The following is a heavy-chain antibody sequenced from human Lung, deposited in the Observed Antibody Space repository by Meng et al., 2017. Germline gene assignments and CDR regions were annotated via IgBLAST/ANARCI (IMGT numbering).Heavy chain of an antibody. J-gene: IGHJ4*02. CDR1: GFTFRSSW. CDR3: ARESGYFEY. Sequence: GRLGERRGGLVRARGSLRLSCAGSGFTFRSSWMHWVRQAPGKGLVWVSRIRGDGGSIVYAGSVKGRFTISRDNAKNTLFLQMNSLRAEDTAVYYCARESGYFEYWGQGILVTVSS. V-gene: IGHV3-74*03. CDR2: IRGDGGSI.